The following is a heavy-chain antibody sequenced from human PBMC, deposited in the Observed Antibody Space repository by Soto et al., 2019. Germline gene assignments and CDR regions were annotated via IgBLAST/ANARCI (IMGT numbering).Heavy chain of an antibody. CDR1: GFTFSSYG. CDR3: AKDRGAFRFQNLEFDP. D-gene: IGHD3-10*01. CDR2: ISYDGSNK. J-gene: IGHJ5*02. V-gene: IGHV3-30*18. Sequence: GGSLRLSCAASGFTFSSYGMHWVRQAPGKGLEWVAVISYDGSNKYYADSVKGRFTISRDNSKNTLYLQMNSLRAEDTAVYYCAKDRGAFRFQNLEFDPWGQGTLVTVSS.